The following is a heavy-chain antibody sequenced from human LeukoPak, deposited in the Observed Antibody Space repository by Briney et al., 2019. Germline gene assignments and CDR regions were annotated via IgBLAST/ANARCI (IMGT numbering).Heavy chain of an antibody. J-gene: IGHJ4*02. V-gene: IGHV3-74*01. CDR1: GFNYSSHW. D-gene: IGHD3-22*01. CDR2: INTDGSRS. CDR3: SRVRADYDTCCYDY. Sequence: GGSVRLSCAASGFNYSSHWMHWVREGPGKRPVWVSRINTDGSRSSYVDSVKSRFTISHVNAKNTLYLELSSLRGQGTAVYYCSRVRADYDTCCYDYWGQGTLVTVSS.